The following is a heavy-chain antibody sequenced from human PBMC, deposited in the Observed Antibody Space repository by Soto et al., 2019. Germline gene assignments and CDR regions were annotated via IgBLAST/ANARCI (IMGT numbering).Heavy chain of an antibody. CDR1: GGSFGAYY. CDR2: ITPSGST. J-gene: IGHJ5*02. Sequence: QVQLQQWGAGLLKPSETLSLTCAVYGGSFGAYYWSWIRQPPGKGLEWIGEITPSGSTNYNPSLKSRVILSVDSSKKQFSLRLSSVAAADTAVYYCARGESPYSSGPWGQGTLVTVSS. D-gene: IGHD6-25*01. CDR3: ARGESPYSSGP. V-gene: IGHV4-34*01.